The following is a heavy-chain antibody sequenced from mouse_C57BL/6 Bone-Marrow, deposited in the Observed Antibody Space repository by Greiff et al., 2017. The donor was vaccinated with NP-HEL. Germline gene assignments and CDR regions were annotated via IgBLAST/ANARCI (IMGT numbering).Heavy chain of an antibody. V-gene: IGHV1-50*01. CDR2: IDPSDSYT. Sequence: QVQLQQPGAELVKPGASVKLSCKASGYTFTSYWMQWVKQRPGQGLEWIGEIDPSDSYTNYNQKFKGKATLTVDTSSSTAYMQLSSLTSEDSAVYYCASRGYDWGQGTLVTVSA. CDR3: ASRGYD. J-gene: IGHJ3*01. D-gene: IGHD2-2*01. CDR1: GYTFTSYW.